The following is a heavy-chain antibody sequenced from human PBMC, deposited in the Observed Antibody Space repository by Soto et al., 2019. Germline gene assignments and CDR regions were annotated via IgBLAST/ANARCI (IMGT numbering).Heavy chain of an antibody. CDR1: GGTFSNYP. J-gene: IGHJ2*01. CDR3: ARGNHRWLQLWYFDL. V-gene: IGHV1-69*12. D-gene: IGHD5-12*01. CDR2: IIPIFGTV. Sequence: QVQLVQSGAEVKKPGSSVKVSCKASGGTFSNYPVSWVRQAPGQGLEWMGGIIPIFGTVNYAQKFQGRVTITADESTDTAYMELSRLRSADTAVYYCARGNHRWLQLWYFDLWGRGTLVTVSS.